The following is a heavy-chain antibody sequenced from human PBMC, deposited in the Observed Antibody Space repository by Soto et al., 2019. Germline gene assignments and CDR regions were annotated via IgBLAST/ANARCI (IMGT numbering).Heavy chain of an antibody. J-gene: IGHJ5*02. CDR3: VRDRRISGFDP. Sequence: GGSLRLSCEASGFVFSTYWMHWVRQAPGKGLEWLSFINSDGTTTTYADSVKGRFTISRDNARNTLFLQMKSLRVDDTAVYYCVRDRRISGFDPWGRGTQVTVYS. CDR2: INSDGTTT. D-gene: IGHD3-16*02. V-gene: IGHV3-74*03. CDR1: GFVFSTYW.